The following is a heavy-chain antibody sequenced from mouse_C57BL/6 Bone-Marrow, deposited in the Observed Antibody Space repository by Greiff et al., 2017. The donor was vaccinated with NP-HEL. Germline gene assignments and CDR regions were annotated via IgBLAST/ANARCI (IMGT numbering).Heavy chain of an antibody. CDR1: GYTFTSYW. V-gene: IGHV1-55*01. J-gene: IGHJ1*03. CDR2: IYPGSGST. CDR3: AEFLPGYFDV. Sequence: QVQLQQSGAELVKPGASVKMSCKASGYTFTSYWITWVKQRPGQGLEWIGDIYPGSGSTNYNEKFKSKATLTVDTSSSTAYMQLSSLTSEDSAVYYCAEFLPGYFDVWGTGTTVTVSS.